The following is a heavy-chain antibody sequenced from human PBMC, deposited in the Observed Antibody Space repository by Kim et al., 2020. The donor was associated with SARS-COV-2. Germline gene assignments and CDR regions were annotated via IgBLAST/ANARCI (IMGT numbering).Heavy chain of an antibody. J-gene: IGHJ4*02. Sequence: TYSNPSLKSRVTISVDTSKNQFSLKLSSVTAADTAVYYCARQPVITTFNYWGQGTLVTVSS. CDR3: ARQPVITTFNY. D-gene: IGHD3-22*01. CDR2: T. V-gene: IGHV4-39*01.